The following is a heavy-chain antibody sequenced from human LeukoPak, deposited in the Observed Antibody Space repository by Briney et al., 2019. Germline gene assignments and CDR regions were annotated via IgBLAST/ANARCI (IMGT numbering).Heavy chain of an antibody. J-gene: IGHJ5*02. CDR1: GYSISSGYY. CDR3: ARGFTSFDP. Sequence: PSETLSLTCTVSGYSISSGYYWGWIRQPPGKGLEWIGSIYHSGSTYYNPSLKSRVTISVDTSKNQFSLKLSSVTAADTAVYYCARGFTSFDPWGQGTLVTVSS. V-gene: IGHV4-38-2*02. D-gene: IGHD3-16*01. CDR2: IYHSGST.